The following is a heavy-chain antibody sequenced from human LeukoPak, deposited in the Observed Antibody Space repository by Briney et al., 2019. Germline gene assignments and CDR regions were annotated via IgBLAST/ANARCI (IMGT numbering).Heavy chain of an antibody. Sequence: GESLKISCKGSGYXFTNYYITWVRQMPGKGLELMGCIYPSDSYTKYSPPLQVHVTISADKYISTAYLQWSSLKTWDTAMYYCARRYCSNGACYNFDHWGQGTLVTVSS. CDR3: ARRYCSNGACYNFDH. D-gene: IGHD2-8*01. CDR1: GYXFTNYY. V-gene: IGHV5-10-1*01. CDR2: IYPSDSYT. J-gene: IGHJ4*02.